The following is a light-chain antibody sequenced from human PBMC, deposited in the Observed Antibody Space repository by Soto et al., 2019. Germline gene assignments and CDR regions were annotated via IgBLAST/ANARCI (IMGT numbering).Light chain of an antibody. V-gene: IGLV1-47*01. Sequence: QSVLTQPPSASGTPGQRVTISCSGSSSNIGSNYVYWYQQLPGTAPKLLIYRNNQRPSGVPDRFSGSKSGTSASLAISELRSEDEADYYCAAWDDSLSGLGVFGGGTKLTVL. CDR2: RNN. CDR1: SSNIGSNY. J-gene: IGLJ3*02. CDR3: AAWDDSLSGLGV.